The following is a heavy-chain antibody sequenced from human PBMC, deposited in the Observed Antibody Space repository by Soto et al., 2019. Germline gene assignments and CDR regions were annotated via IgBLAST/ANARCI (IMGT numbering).Heavy chain of an antibody. J-gene: IGHJ4*02. Sequence: QVQLVQSGAEVKKPGASVKVSCKASGYTFTSYAMHWVRQAPGQRLEWMGWINAGNGNTKYSQKFQGRVTITRDTSSSTAYMELSSLRSEDTAVYYCAREGCSGGSCYSTYDFDYWGQGTLVTVSS. D-gene: IGHD2-15*01. CDR1: GYTFTSYA. CDR3: AREGCSGGSCYSTYDFDY. V-gene: IGHV1-3*01. CDR2: INAGNGNT.